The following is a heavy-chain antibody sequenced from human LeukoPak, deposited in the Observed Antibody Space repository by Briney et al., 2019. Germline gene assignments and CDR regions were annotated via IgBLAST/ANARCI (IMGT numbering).Heavy chain of an antibody. CDR3: AGFYISPNFDY. Sequence: SETLSLTCTVSGGSISSSSYYWGWIRQPPGKGLEWIGSICYSGSTYYNPSLKSRVTISVDTSKNQFSLKLSSVTAADTAVYYCAGFYISPNFDYWGQGTLVTVSS. CDR1: GGSISSSSYY. V-gene: IGHV4-39*01. J-gene: IGHJ4*02. CDR2: ICYSGST. D-gene: IGHD3-3*01.